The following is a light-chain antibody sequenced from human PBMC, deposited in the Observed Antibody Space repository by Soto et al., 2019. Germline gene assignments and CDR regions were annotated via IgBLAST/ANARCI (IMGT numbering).Light chain of an antibody. Sequence: EIVMAQSPAILSVSPGNRATLSCRASQTVSTNLAWYQQKPGQAPRLLIHGASTRATGIPARFSGSGSGTEFTLTISSLQSEDFAVYFCQQFKNWPYTFGQATKLEIK. CDR3: QQFKNWPYT. CDR2: GAS. J-gene: IGKJ2*01. CDR1: QTVSTN. V-gene: IGKV3-15*01.